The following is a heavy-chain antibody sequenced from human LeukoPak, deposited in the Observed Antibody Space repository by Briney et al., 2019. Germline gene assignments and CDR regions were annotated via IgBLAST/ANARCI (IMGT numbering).Heavy chain of an antibody. Sequence: GGSLRLSCAASGFTLSSYAMSWVRQAPGKGLEWVSAISGSGGSTYYADSVKGRFTISRDNSKNTLYLQMNSLRAEDTAVYYCAKSGDYGYWYFDLWGRGTLVTVSS. V-gene: IGHV3-23*01. D-gene: IGHD4-17*01. J-gene: IGHJ2*01. CDR2: ISGSGGST. CDR1: GFTLSSYA. CDR3: AKSGDYGYWYFDL.